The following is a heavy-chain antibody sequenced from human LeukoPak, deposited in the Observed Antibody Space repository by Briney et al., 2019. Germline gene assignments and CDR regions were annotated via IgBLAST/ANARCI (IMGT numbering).Heavy chain of an antibody. J-gene: IGHJ5*02. V-gene: IGHV3-53*01. CDR3: AKDSGNRDNWFDP. Sequence: PGGSLRLSCAASGFTVSSFYMTWVRQAPGQGLEWVSFIYSDGDTYYADSVKGRFTISRDNSKNTLYLQMNSLRAEDTAVYYCAKDSGNRDNWFDPWGQGTLVTVSS. D-gene: IGHD1-14*01. CDR1: GFTVSSFY. CDR2: IYSDGDT.